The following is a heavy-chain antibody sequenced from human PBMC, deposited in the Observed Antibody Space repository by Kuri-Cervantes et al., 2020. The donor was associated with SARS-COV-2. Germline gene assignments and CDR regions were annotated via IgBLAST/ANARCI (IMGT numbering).Heavy chain of an antibody. Sequence: GESLKISCAASGFTFSSHCMNWVRQAPGKGLEWVSSIDPSSRYMSYADSMKGRFTISRDNAKNSLYLQMNSLRAEDTAVYYCARAGRAVAGTSDYYMDVWGTGTTVTVSS. V-gene: IGHV3-21*01. CDR3: ARAGRAVAGTSDYYMDV. D-gene: IGHD6-19*01. J-gene: IGHJ6*03. CDR2: IDPSSRYM. CDR1: GFTFSSHC.